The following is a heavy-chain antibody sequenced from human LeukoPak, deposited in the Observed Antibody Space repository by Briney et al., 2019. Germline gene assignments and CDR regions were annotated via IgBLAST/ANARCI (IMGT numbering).Heavy chain of an antibody. CDR1: GFTFSSYA. CDR3: AKRPDCSTTNCFRFEY. D-gene: IGHD2-2*01. CDR2: FSATDGSA. V-gene: IGHV3-23*01. J-gene: IGHJ4*02. Sequence: PGGSLRLSCAASGFTFSSYAMTWVRQAPGKGLEWVSAFSATDGSAQYAESVEGRFTISRDNSKNTLYLQMNSLRAEDTAVYYCAKRPDCSTTNCFRFEYWGQGTLVTVSS.